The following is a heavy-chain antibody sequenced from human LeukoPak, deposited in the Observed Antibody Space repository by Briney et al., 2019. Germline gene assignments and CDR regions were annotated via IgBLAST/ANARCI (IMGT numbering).Heavy chain of an antibody. J-gene: IGHJ4*02. CDR2: ISFDGGNI. V-gene: IGHV3-30*03. Sequence: GGSLRLSCAASGFTFNTYGMHWVRQAPGKGLEWMAVISFDGGNIYYAGSVKGRFTISRDNSKNTLFLQMNSLRVEDTAVYFCARVPDDPWSGYFFDCWGQGTLVTVSS. CDR3: ARVPDDPWSGYFFDC. D-gene: IGHD3-3*01. CDR1: GFTFNTYG.